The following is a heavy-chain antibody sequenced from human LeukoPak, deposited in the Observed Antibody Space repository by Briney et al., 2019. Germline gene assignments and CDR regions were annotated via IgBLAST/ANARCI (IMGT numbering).Heavy chain of an antibody. J-gene: IGHJ4*02. CDR1: RFTSSSYA. CDR3: ARYGPSARGRSLDY. CDR2: VSGGGGST. V-gene: IGHV3-23*01. Sequence: GTPRLSCTASRFTSSSYAMGWVRQAPGKGLEWGSAVSGGGGSTSYADSVKGRFTISRANSKSTLDLHMSSLRAEAPAVYYCARYGPSARGRSLDYWGQGTLVTVSS. D-gene: IGHD1-26*01.